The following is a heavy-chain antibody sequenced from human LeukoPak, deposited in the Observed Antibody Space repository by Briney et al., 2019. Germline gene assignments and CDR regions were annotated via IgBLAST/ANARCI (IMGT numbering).Heavy chain of an antibody. V-gene: IGHV4-34*01. CDR2: INHSGST. CDR1: GGSFSGYY. D-gene: IGHD3-22*01. J-gene: IGHJ4*02. CDR3: ARGCYDSSGYYYFDY. Sequence: SETLSLTCAVYGGSFSGYYWSWIRQPPGKGLEWIGEINHSGSTNYNPSLKSRVTISVGTSKNQFSLKLSSVTAADTAVYYCARGCYDSSGYYYFDYWGQGTLVTVSS.